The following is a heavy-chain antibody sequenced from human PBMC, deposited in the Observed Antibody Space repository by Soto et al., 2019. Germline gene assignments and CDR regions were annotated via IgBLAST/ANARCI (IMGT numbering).Heavy chain of an antibody. Sequence: EVQLLESGGGLVQPGGSLRLSCAASGFTFSSYAMSWVRQAPGKGLEWVSAISGSGGSTYYADSVKGRFTISRDNSKNTLYLKMNSLRAEDTAVYYCAKDLNRRWELSHFDYWGQGTLVTVSS. D-gene: IGHD1-26*01. CDR3: AKDLNRRWELSHFDY. V-gene: IGHV3-23*01. J-gene: IGHJ4*02. CDR2: ISGSGGST. CDR1: GFTFSSYA.